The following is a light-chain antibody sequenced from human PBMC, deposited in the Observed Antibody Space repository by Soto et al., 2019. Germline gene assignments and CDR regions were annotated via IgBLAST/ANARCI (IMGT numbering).Light chain of an antibody. Sequence: EIVMTQSPATLSVSPGERVTLSCRASQSVSSNLAWYRQNPGQAPRLLIYGASTRATGIPARFSGSGSGTEFTLTISSLQSEDFAVYYCQHYNNWPRTFGQGTKVEIK. CDR2: GAS. V-gene: IGKV3-15*01. CDR3: QHYNNWPRT. J-gene: IGKJ1*01. CDR1: QSVSSN.